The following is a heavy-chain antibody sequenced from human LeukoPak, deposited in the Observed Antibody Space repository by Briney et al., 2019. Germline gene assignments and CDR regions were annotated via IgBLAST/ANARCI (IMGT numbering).Heavy chain of an antibody. V-gene: IGHV4-30-4*08. D-gene: IGHD4-17*01. CDR2: IYYSGST. J-gene: IGHJ4*02. CDR3: AYGDSHYFDY. Sequence: SETLSLTCTVSGGSISSGDYYWRWIRQPPGKGLEWIGYIYYSGSTYYNPSLKSRVTISVDTSKNQFSLKLSSVTPADTAVYYCAYGDSHYFDYWGQGTLVTVSS. CDR1: GGSISSGDYY.